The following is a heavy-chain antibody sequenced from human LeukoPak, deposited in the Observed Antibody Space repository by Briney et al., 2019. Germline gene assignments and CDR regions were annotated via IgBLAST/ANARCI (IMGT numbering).Heavy chain of an antibody. CDR1: GGSISSDTYY. V-gene: IGHV4-61*02. D-gene: IGHD3-10*01. CDR2: IYTSGST. Sequence: PSETLSLTCTVSGGSISSDTYYWSWIRQPAGKGLEWIGRIYTSGSTNYNPSLKSRVTISVDTSKNQFFLKLSSVTAADTAVYYCAREGYYGSDYFDYWGQGTLVTVSS. J-gene: IGHJ4*02. CDR3: AREGYYGSDYFDY.